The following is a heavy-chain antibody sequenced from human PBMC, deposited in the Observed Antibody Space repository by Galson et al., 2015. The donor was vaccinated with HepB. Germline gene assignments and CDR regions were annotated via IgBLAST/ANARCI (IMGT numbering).Heavy chain of an antibody. CDR3: VLYGGNSGLAY. D-gene: IGHD4-23*01. CDR1: GYSLTSYW. V-gene: IGHV5-51*01. Sequence: QSGAEVKKPGESLKISCPDSGYSLTSYWIGWVRQVSGKGLEWMGIIYPGDSDTRYNPSFQGQVTISADKSIAAAYLQWGSLKATDTAMYYCVLYGGNSGLAYWGQGTLVTVSS. J-gene: IGHJ4*02. CDR2: IYPGDSDT.